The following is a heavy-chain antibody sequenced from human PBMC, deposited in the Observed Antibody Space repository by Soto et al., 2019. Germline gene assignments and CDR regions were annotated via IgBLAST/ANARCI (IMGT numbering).Heavy chain of an antibody. CDR3: ARGRRGYSGYGGVNYYYYYMDV. D-gene: IGHD5-12*01. V-gene: IGHV4-34*01. CDR2: INHSGST. J-gene: IGHJ6*03. Sequence: SETLSLTCAVYGGSFSGYYWSWIRQPPGKGLEWIGEINHSGSTNYNPSLKSRVTISVATSKNQFSLKLSSVTAADTAVYYCARGRRGYSGYGGVNYYYYYMDVWGKGTTVTVSS. CDR1: GGSFSGYY.